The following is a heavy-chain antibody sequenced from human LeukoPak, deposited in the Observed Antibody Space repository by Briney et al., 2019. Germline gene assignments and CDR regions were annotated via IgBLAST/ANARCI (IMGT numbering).Heavy chain of an antibody. CDR3: ARAGGAVAGTHYYYYGMDV. J-gene: IGHJ6*02. CDR2: IGTAGDT. CDR1: GFTFSSYD. D-gene: IGHD6-19*01. V-gene: IGHV3-13*01. Sequence: GGSLRLSCAASGFTFSSYDMHWVRHATGKGLEWVSAIGTAGDTYYPGSVKGRFTISRENAKNSLYLQMNSLRAGDTAVYYCARAGGAVAGTHYYYYGMDVWGQGTTVTVSS.